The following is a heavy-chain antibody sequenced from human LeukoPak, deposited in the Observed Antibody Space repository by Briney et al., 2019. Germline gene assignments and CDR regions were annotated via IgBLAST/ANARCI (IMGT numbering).Heavy chain of an antibody. CDR3: ARVGPYYSDPQLDY. D-gene: IGHD2-21*01. CDR2: IQPNSGGT. Sequence: ASVKVSCKASGYTFTAYSMHWVRLAPGQGLEWLGWIQPNSGGTHYAQNFLGRVTMIRDTSISTAYMELSRLTSDDTAVYYCARVGPYYSDPQLDYWGQGTLVTVSS. J-gene: IGHJ4*02. CDR1: GYTFTAYS. V-gene: IGHV1-2*02.